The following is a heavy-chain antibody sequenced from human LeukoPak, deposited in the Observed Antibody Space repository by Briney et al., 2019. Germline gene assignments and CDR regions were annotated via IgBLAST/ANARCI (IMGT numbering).Heavy chain of an antibody. V-gene: IGHV3-48*03. J-gene: IGHJ6*02. CDR2: ISSSGSTI. CDR1: GFTFSSYE. D-gene: IGHD6-19*01. CDR3: ATHSSGWYYYYYGMDV. Sequence: PGGSLRLSCAASGFTFSSYEMNWVRQAPGKRLEWVSYISSSGSTIYYADSVKGRFTISRDNAKNSLYLQMNSLRAEDTAVYYCATHSSGWYYYYYGMDVWGQGTTVTVSS.